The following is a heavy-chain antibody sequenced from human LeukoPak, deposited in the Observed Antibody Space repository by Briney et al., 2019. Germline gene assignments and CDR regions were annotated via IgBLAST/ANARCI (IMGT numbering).Heavy chain of an antibody. J-gene: IGHJ4*02. Sequence: GGSLRLSCAASGFTFSGSAMHWVRQASGKGLQWVGRIRSKANSYATAYAASVKGRFTISRDDSKNTAYLQMNGQKTEDTAVYYCTRPRHPDYYDSSGIDYWGQGTLVTFSS. CDR3: TRPRHPDYYDSSGIDY. CDR2: IRSKANSYAT. V-gene: IGHV3-73*01. CDR1: GFTFSGSA. D-gene: IGHD3-22*01.